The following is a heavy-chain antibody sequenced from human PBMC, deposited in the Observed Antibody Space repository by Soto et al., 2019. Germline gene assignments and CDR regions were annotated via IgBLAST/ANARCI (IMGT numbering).Heavy chain of an antibody. V-gene: IGHV3-9*01. D-gene: IGHD2-21*02. CDR2: ISWNSGSI. CDR1: GFTFDDYA. Sequence: GGSLRLSCAASGFTFDDYAMHWVRQAPGKGLEWVSGISWNSGSIGYADSVKGRFTISRDNAKNSLYLQMNSLRAEDTALYYCAKGSGLAYCGGDCYSYYYYYGMDVCGQGTTVTVS. CDR3: AKGSGLAYCGGDCYSYYYYYGMDV. J-gene: IGHJ6*02.